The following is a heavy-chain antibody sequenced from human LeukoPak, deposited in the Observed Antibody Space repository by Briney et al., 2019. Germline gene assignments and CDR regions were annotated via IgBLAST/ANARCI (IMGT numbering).Heavy chain of an antibody. Sequence: SETLSLTCTVSGGSISSYYWSWIRQPPGKGLEWIGYIYYSGSTNYNPSLKSRVTISVDTSKSQFSLKLSSVTAADTAVYYCARLTLVGYYFDYWGQGTLVTVSS. J-gene: IGHJ4*02. CDR1: GGSISSYY. CDR2: IYYSGST. D-gene: IGHD2-2*01. CDR3: ARLTLVGYYFDY. V-gene: IGHV4-59*08.